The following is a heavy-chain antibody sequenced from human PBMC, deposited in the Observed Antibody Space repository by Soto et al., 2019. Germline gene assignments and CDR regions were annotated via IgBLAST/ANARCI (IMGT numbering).Heavy chain of an antibody. V-gene: IGHV3-23*01. Sequence: GGSLRLSCAASGFTFSSCAMTWVRQAPGKGLEWVSAISGSGGSTYYADSVKGRFTISRDNSKNTLYLQMNSLRAEDTAIYYCARDPRLRWYADYWGQGTLVTVSS. CDR3: ARDPRLRWYADY. J-gene: IGHJ4*02. CDR2: ISGSGGST. D-gene: IGHD4-17*01. CDR1: GFTFSSCA.